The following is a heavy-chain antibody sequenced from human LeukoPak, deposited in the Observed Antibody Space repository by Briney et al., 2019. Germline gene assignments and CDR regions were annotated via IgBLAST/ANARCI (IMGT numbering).Heavy chain of an antibody. V-gene: IGHV3-23*01. CDR1: GFTFSGYA. D-gene: IGHD2-2*01. J-gene: IGHJ4*02. CDR3: AKSRSSSTSHFDY. Sequence: GGSLRLSCAASGFTFSGYAMSWVRQAPGKWLEWVSTISGSGKTTYYADSVKGRFTISRDNSKNTLYLQMNSLSAEDTAVYYCAKSRSSSTSHFDYWGQGALVTVSS. CDR2: ISGSGKTT.